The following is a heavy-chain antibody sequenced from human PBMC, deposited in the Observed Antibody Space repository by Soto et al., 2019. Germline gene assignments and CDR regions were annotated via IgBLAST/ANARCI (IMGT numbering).Heavy chain of an antibody. CDR2: VHISGHS. CDR3: VRVRQSCSANNCYCDP. J-gene: IGHJ5*01. CDR1: GGSVRAPDW. V-gene: IGHV4-4*02. D-gene: IGHD2-15*01. Sequence: SETLSLTCTLSGGSVRAPDWWNWVRQSPDKGLEWIAEVHISGHSNYNPSLRSRVSVSIDSSKNQFYLNLNSVTAADKAIYYGVRVRQSCSANNCYCDPWGQGTQVTVSS.